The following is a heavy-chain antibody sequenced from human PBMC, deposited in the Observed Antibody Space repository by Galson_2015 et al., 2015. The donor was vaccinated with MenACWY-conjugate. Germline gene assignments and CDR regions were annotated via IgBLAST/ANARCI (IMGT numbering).Heavy chain of an antibody. V-gene: IGHV3-11*06. CDR3: ARAGGYSSNLYAFDI. J-gene: IGHJ3*02. D-gene: IGHD6-13*01. Sequence: SLRLSCAASGFTFSDYSMRWIRQAPGKGLECVSYISSSSSYTNYADSVKGRFTISRDNAKNSLYLQMNSLRAEDTAVYYCARAGGYSSNLYAFDIWGQGTIVTVSA. CDR1: GFTFSDYS. CDR2: ISSSSSYT.